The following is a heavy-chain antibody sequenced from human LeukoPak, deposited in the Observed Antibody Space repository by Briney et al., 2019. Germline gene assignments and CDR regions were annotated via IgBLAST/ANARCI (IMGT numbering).Heavy chain of an antibody. V-gene: IGHV4-34*01. D-gene: IGHD6-6*01. CDR1: GFTFSSYG. CDR2: INHSGNT. CDR3: VRRVDPHSSSVYYFDY. Sequence: LRLSCAASGFTFSSYGMHWVRQSPGKGLEWIGEINHSGNTNYNPSLKSRVTISVDTSKNQFSLKLSSVTAADTAVYYCVRRVDPHSSSVYYFDYWGQGTLLTV. J-gene: IGHJ4*02.